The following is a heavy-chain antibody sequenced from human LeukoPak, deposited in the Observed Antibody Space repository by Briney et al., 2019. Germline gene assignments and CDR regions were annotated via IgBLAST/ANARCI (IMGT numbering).Heavy chain of an antibody. Sequence: GRSLRLSCAASGFTFSSYGMHWVRQAPGKGLEWVAVIWYDGSNKYYADSVKGRFTISRDNSKNTLYLQMNSLRAEDTAVYYCARDGMITFGGVIPDYWGQGTLVTVSS. V-gene: IGHV3-33*01. CDR3: ARDGMITFGGVIPDY. CDR1: GFTFSSYG. D-gene: IGHD3-16*02. CDR2: IWYDGSNK. J-gene: IGHJ4*02.